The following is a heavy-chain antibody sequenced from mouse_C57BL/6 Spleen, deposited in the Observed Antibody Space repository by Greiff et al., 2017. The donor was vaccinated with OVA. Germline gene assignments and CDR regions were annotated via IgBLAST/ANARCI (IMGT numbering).Heavy chain of an antibody. CDR1: GYTFTSYW. Sequence: QVQLQQSGAELVKPGASVKVSCKASGYTFTSYWMHWVKQRPGQGLEWIGRIHPSDSDTNYNQKFKGKATLTVDKSSSTAYMQLSSLISEDSAVYYCAINYGSTPFDYWGQGTTLTVSS. J-gene: IGHJ2*01. D-gene: IGHD1-1*01. CDR2: IHPSDSDT. CDR3: AINYGSTPFDY. V-gene: IGHV1-74*01.